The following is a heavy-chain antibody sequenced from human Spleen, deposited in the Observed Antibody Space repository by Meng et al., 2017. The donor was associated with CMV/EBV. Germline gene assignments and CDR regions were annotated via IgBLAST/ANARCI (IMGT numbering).Heavy chain of an antibody. CDR2: IYDGGRT. V-gene: IGHV4-39*01. Sequence: RSDYRGWIRHLPGKGLEWIGSIYDGGRTHYNPSLKSPVTISVDTSKNQFSLKLSSVTAADTALYYCARHGLVDIVVVPAADNWLDPWGQGTLVTVSS. CDR3: ARHGLVDIVVVPAADNWLDP. J-gene: IGHJ5*02. CDR1: RSDY. D-gene: IGHD2-2*03.